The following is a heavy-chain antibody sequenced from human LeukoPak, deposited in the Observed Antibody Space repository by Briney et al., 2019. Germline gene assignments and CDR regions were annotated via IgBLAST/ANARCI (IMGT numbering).Heavy chain of an antibody. CDR2: ISYDGSNK. CDR3: ARDMFMYSSSDTAMVGGFDY. CDR1: GFTFSSYA. D-gene: IGHD5-18*01. J-gene: IGHJ4*02. V-gene: IGHV3-30-3*01. Sequence: GGSLRLSCAASGFTFSSYAMHWVRQAPGKGREWVAVISYDGSNKYYADSVKGRFTISRDNSKNTLYLKMNSLRAEDTAVYYCARDMFMYSSSDTAMVGGFDYWGQGTLVTVSS.